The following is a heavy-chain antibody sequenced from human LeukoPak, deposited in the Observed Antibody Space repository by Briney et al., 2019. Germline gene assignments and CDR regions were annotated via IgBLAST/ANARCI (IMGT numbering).Heavy chain of an antibody. V-gene: IGHV3-30-3*01. CDR3: ARYNVDYGDYYFEY. CDR2: ISYDGSNK. D-gene: IGHD4-17*01. CDR1: GFTFSSYA. J-gene: IGHJ4*02. Sequence: QPGGSLRLSCVASGFTFSSYAMHWVRQAPGQGLEWVAFISYDGSNKYYADSVKGRFTISRDNSEDTLYLQMNSLRPEDTAVYYCARYNVDYGDYYFEYWGQGTLVTVSS.